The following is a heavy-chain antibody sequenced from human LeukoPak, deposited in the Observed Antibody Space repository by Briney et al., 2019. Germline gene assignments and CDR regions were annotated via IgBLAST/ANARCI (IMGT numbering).Heavy chain of an antibody. CDR1: GCSFTSYW. J-gene: IGHJ5*02. CDR3: ARRTANTRRWPASFHP. CDR2: VYPGDAGT. V-gene: IGHV5-51*01. Sequence: GESLKISCKGSGCSFTSYWIGWVRQMPGKGMEWMGIVYPGDAGTRYSPSFQGQVTISADKSISTAYLQWSSLNAAHTAVYYSARRTANTRRWPASFHPWGQGTLVTVSS. D-gene: IGHD2-2*01.